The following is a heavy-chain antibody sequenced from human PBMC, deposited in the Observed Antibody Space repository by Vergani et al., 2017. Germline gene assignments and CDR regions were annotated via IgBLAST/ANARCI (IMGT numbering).Heavy chain of an antibody. D-gene: IGHD1-1*01. CDR2: IWYDGSNK. Sequence: QVQLVESEVGVVQPGRSLTLSCVASGFTFSSHGMHWVRQAPGKGLEWVAVIWYDGSNKYYGDSVKGRFTISRDNSKNTLYLQMNSLRVEDTAVYYCARWGNEKRHDYWGEGALVTVAS. CDR3: ARWGNEKRHDY. V-gene: IGHV3-33*01. CDR1: GFTFSSHG. J-gene: IGHJ4*02.